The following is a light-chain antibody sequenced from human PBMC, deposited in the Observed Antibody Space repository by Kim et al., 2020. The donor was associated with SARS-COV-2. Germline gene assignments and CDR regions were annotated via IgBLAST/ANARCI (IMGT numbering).Light chain of an antibody. V-gene: IGLV3-19*01. J-gene: IGLJ3*02. CDR1: SLRSYY. Sequence: SSELTQDPAVSVALGQTVRITCQGDSLRSYYASWYQQKPGQAPVLVIYGKNNRPSGIPDRFSGSSSGNTASLTINGAQAEDEADYYCKSRDSSGNHPWVF. CDR3: KSRDSSGNHPWV. CDR2: GKN.